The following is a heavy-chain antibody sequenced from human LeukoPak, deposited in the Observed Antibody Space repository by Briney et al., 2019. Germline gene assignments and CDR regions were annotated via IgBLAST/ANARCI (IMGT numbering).Heavy chain of an antibody. V-gene: IGHV3-30*04. Sequence: GGSLRLSCAASGFTFSTYHMHWVRQAPGKGLEWVAVISYDGRNKYYADSVKGRLTISRDNSRNTLYLQMNSLRAEDTAVYYCARNGDPYGQVDYYFDYWGLGTLVTVSS. D-gene: IGHD3/OR15-3a*01. CDR3: ARNGDPYGQVDYYFDY. CDR1: GFTFSTYH. CDR2: ISYDGRNK. J-gene: IGHJ4*02.